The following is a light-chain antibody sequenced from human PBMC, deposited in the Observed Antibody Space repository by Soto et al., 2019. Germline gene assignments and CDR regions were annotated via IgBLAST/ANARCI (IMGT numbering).Light chain of an antibody. V-gene: IGLV1-44*01. Sequence: QSVLTQPPSASGTPGQRVTISCSGSLSNIGSNPVHWYQQLPGTAPKLLIYSSDQRPSGVPDRFSGSKSGTSASLAISGLQSDDEADYYCATWDGTLDSPVFGGGTQLTVL. CDR1: LSNIGSNP. J-gene: IGLJ2*01. CDR3: ATWDGTLDSPV. CDR2: SSD.